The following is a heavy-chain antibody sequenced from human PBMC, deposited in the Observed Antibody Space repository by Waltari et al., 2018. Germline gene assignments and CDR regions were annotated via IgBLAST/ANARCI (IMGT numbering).Heavy chain of an antibody. CDR2: INPNSGGT. CDR1: GYTFTGYY. CDR3: ATSGETTVTTSYFDY. J-gene: IGHJ4*02. V-gene: IGHV1-2*02. Sequence: QVQLVQSGAEVRKPGASVKVSCKASGYTFTGYYMHWLRQAPGQGLEWMGWINPNSGGTNYAQKFQGRVTMTRNTSISTAYMDLSSLRSDDTAVYYCATSGETTVTTSYFDYWGQGSLVTVSS. D-gene: IGHD4-17*01.